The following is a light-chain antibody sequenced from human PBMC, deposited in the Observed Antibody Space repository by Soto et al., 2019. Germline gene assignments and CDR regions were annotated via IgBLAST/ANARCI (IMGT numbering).Light chain of an antibody. V-gene: IGKV3-20*01. CDR3: QQYGSSPPFT. CDR2: GAS. Sequence: EIVLTQSPGTLSLSPGERVSLSCRDSQSVSSSYLAWYQQKPGQAPRLLIYGASSRATGIPDRFSGSGSGTDFSLTISRLEPEDFAVYYCQQYGSSPPFTFGPGTKVDIK. J-gene: IGKJ3*01. CDR1: QSVSSSY.